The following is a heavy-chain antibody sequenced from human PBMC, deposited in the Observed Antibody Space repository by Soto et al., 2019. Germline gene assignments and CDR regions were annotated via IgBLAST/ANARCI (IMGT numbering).Heavy chain of an antibody. CDR1: GFTFSTYG. J-gene: IGHJ4*02. V-gene: IGHV3-33*01. D-gene: IGHD1-26*01. CDR2: IWYDGSNK. Sequence: QVQLVESGGGVVQPGRSLRLSCAASGFTFSTYGMHWVRQAPGKGLEWVAVIWYDGSNKYYADSVTGRFTISRDNSKXXXXXXXXXXXXXXXXXXXXARDRLLGNSFDYWGQGSLVTVSS. CDR3: ARDRLLGNSFDY.